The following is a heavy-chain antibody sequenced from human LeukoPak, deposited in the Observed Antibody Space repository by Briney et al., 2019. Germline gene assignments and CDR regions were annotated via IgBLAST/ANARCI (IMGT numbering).Heavy chain of an antibody. J-gene: IGHJ1*01. V-gene: IGHV3-48*01. CDR2: VSGSSDII. D-gene: IGHD1-26*01. CDR1: GFTFSNAW. CDR3: ARDGSSGRHDEYFPH. Sequence: GGSLRLSCAASGFTFSNAWMSWVRQAPGKGLEWVSYVSGSSDIIHYTESVKGRFTISRDNAKNAVYLQMNSLRAEDTAVYYCARDGSSGRHDEYFPHWGQGTLVTVSS.